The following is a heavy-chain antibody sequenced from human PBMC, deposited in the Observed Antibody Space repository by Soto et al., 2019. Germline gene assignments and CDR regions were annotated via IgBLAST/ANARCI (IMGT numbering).Heavy chain of an antibody. CDR1: GYRFTSHW. CDR2: IDPSDSYT. V-gene: IGHV5-10-1*01. Sequence: VESLTISCKVSGYRFTSHWIIWVLQMPGKGLEAMGRIDPSDSYTNYSPSFQGHVTISADKSISTVYLQWSSLKSSDTAMYYCARRASSFTAMDDDYYYGMDVWGKGTKVTRLL. CDR3: ARRASSFTAMDDDYYYGMDV. J-gene: IGHJ6*04. D-gene: IGHD5-18*01.